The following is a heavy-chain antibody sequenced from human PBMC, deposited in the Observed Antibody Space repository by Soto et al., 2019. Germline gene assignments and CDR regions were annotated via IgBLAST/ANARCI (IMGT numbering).Heavy chain of an antibody. V-gene: IGHV1-46*01. J-gene: IGHJ5*02. CDR2: INPSGGST. D-gene: IGHD3-3*01. CDR1: GYTFTSYY. Sequence: ASVKVSCKASGYTFTSYYMHWVRKAPGQGLEWMGIINPSGGSTSCAQKFQGRVTMTRDTSTSTVYMELSSLRSEDTAVYYCASEDKIFGVVRWLHRWGPGTQVTVSP. CDR3: ASEDKIFGVVRWLHR.